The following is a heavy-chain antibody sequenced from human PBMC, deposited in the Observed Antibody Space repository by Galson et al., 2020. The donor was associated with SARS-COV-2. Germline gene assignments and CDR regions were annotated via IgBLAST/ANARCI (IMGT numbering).Heavy chain of an antibody. Sequence: TGGSLRLSCAASGFTFSNHEMNWVCQAPGKGLEWISYISSSGSILYYADSVKGRFTISRDNAKNSLYLQMNSLRAEDTAIYYCARDGDYYDSGDSYSDAFDIWGQGTMVTVSS. CDR3: ARDGDYYDSGDSYSDAFDI. CDR2: ISSSGSIL. D-gene: IGHD3-22*01. J-gene: IGHJ3*02. V-gene: IGHV3-48*03. CDR1: GFTFSNHE.